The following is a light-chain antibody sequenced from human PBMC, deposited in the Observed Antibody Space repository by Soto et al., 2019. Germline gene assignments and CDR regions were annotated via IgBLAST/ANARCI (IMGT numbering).Light chain of an antibody. CDR3: QQYNNWPPVT. CDR1: QSVNRN. Sequence: EIVMKTSPATLYVSTRERVTLSCRASQSVNRNLAWYQQKSCQAPRLLIYGASTRATGIAARFSGSGSGKEFTLTISSLQSEDFAIYYCQQYNNWPPVTFGHGTRLEI. J-gene: IGKJ5*01. CDR2: GAS. V-gene: IGKV3-15*01.